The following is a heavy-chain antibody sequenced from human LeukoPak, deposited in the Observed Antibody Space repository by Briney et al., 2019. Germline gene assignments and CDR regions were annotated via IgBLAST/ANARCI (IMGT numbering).Heavy chain of an antibody. CDR3: ARGKGNFYYAMDV. CDR2: IWYDGSDK. Sequence: GGSLRLSCAASGFTFSNYGMHWVRQAPGKGLEWVAVIWYDGSDKYCADSVKGRFTISRDNSKDTLYLQMNSLRAEDTAVYYCARGKGNFYYAMDVWGQGTTVTVSS. J-gene: IGHJ6*02. V-gene: IGHV3-33*08. D-gene: IGHD6-13*01. CDR1: GFTFSNYG.